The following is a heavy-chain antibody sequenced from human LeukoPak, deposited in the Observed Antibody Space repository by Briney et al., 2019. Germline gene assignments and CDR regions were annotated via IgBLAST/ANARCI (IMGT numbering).Heavy chain of an antibody. V-gene: IGHV3-21*01. CDR2: ISSGSSAI. D-gene: IGHD4-17*01. J-gene: IGHJ4*02. CDR1: GFTVSRNY. CDR3: ARDYGDYRYYFDY. Sequence: GGSLRLSCAASGFTVSRNYMSWVRQAPGKGLEWVSIISSGSSAIFSADALKGRFTISRDDAKNLLYLDMNSLRAEDTAVYYCARDYGDYRYYFDYWGQGTLVTVSS.